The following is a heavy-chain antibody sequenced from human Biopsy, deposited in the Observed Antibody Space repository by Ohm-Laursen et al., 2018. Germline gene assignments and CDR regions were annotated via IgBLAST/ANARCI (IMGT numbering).Heavy chain of an antibody. D-gene: IGHD4-11*01. CDR1: GLIFSDYK. J-gene: IGHJ4*02. CDR2: ISTSGSST. V-gene: IGHV3-21*01. CDR3: ARHGDNDYSNFDS. Sequence: SLRLSCAAPGLIFSDYKMNWVRQPPGKGLEWVSSISTSGSSTNYADSVKGRFTMSRDNAEKSLYLQMNSLGVEDTAVYYCARHGDNDYSNFDSWGQGALVTVSS.